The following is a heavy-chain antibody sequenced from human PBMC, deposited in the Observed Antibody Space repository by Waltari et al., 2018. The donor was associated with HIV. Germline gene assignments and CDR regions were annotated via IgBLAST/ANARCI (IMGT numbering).Heavy chain of an antibody. Sequence: QVQRVESGGGLVQTGRSLRLSCAASGFTFSSFGMHWVRQAPGKGLEWVAVILYDGTNKYYADSVKGRFTISRDNSKNTLYLQMNSLRAEDTAVYYCARDRSEGGGYYYYGLDVWGQGTTVTVSS. V-gene: IGHV3-33*01. J-gene: IGHJ6*02. D-gene: IGHD2-15*01. CDR3: ARDRSEGGGYYYYGLDV. CDR1: GFTFSSFG. CDR2: ILYDGTNK.